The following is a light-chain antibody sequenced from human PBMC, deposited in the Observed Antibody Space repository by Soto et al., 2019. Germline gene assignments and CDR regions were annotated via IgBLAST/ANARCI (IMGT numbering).Light chain of an antibody. Sequence: DIQLTQSPSTLSASVGDRVTLTCRASQTINNGLAWYQQKPGKAPKVLIYDASSLESGVPSRFSGSGSGTEFTLTSSSLQPDDFATYYCQQYDGNFGPGTKVDIK. V-gene: IGKV1-5*01. CDR3: QQYDGN. J-gene: IGKJ3*01. CDR2: DAS. CDR1: QTINNG.